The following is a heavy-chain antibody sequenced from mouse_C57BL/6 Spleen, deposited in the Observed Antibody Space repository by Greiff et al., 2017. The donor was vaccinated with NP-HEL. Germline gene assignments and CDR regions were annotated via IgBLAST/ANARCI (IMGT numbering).Heavy chain of an antibody. V-gene: IGHV1-72*01. CDR3: AREEDITTVPFAY. D-gene: IGHD1-1*01. CDR1: GYTFTSYW. Sequence: VQLQQPGAELVKPGASVKLSCKASGYTFTSYWMHWVKQRPGRGLEWIGRIDPSSGGTKYNEKFKSKATLTVDKPSSTAYMQLSSLTSEDSAVYDCAREEDITTVPFAYWGQGTLVTVSA. J-gene: IGHJ3*01. CDR2: IDPSSGGT.